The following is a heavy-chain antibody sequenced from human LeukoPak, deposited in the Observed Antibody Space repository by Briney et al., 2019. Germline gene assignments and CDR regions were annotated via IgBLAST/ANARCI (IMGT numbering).Heavy chain of an antibody. V-gene: IGHV4-39*07. Sequence: SETLSLTCTVSGGSISSSSYYWGWIRQPPGKGLEWIGSIYYSGSTYYNPSLKSRVTISVDTSKNQFSLKLSSVTAADTAVYYCARAAAWDPETEFDYWGQGTLVTVSS. CDR3: ARAAAWDPETEFDY. CDR1: GGSISSSSYY. D-gene: IGHD1-14*01. CDR2: IYYSGST. J-gene: IGHJ4*02.